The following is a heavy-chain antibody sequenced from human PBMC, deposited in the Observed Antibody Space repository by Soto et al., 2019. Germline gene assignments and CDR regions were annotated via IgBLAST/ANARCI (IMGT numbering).Heavy chain of an antibody. CDR1: GGSIRSSNL. CDR3: ARVSGSYYYGMDV. CDR2: IYHSGST. Sequence: TSETLSLTCAVSGGSIRSSNLWTWVRQPPGKGLEWIGEIYHSGSTNYNPSLKSRVTISVDKSKNQFSLKLSSVTAADTAVYYCARVSGSYYYGMDVWGQGTTVTVSS. V-gene: IGHV4-4*02. D-gene: IGHD1-26*01. J-gene: IGHJ6*02.